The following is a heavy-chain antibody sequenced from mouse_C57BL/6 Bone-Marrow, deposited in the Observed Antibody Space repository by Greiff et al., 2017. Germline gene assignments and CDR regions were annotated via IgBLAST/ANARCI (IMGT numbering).Heavy chain of an antibody. J-gene: IGHJ3*01. CDR1: GYTFPSYW. CDR3: GLDSSGLWFAY. CDR2: IDPSDSYT. Sequence: QVQLQQPGAELVRPGTSVKLSCKASGYTFPSYWMHWVKQRPGQGLEWIGVIDPSDSYTNYNQKFKGKATLTVDTSSSTAYMLLSSLTSEDSAVYYCGLDSSGLWFAYWGQGTLVTVSA. D-gene: IGHD3-2*02. V-gene: IGHV1-59*01.